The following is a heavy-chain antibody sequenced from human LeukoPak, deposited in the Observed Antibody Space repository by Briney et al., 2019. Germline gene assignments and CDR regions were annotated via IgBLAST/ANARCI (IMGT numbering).Heavy chain of an antibody. V-gene: IGHV3-30*18. D-gene: IGHD6-25*01. J-gene: IGHJ1*01. CDR2: VSHDGSTT. CDR1: GFSFSNYG. CDR3: AKEPTSYSSGWYFQH. Sequence: GGSLRLSCAASGFSFSNYGMQWVRQAPGKGLEWVSVVSHDGSTTFYADSVKGRLTISRDNSKNTLDLQMYSLRAEDTAVYYCAKEPTSYSSGWYFQHWGQGTLVTASS.